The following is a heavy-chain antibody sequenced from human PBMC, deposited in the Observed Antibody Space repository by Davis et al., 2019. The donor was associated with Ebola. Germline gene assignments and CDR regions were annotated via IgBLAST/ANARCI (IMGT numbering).Heavy chain of an antibody. Sequence: SLKISCAASGFTFSSYAMSWVRQPPGKVLEWVANIKQAGSEKYYVDSVKGRFTISRDNAKNSLALQMNSLRAEDTAVYYCARVRRDYGFSSGYYKLEYYFDYWGQGTLVTVSS. CDR3: ARVRRDYGFSSGYYKLEYYFDY. V-gene: IGHV3-7*01. CDR1: GFTFSSYA. D-gene: IGHD3-3*01. CDR2: IKQAGSEK. J-gene: IGHJ4*02.